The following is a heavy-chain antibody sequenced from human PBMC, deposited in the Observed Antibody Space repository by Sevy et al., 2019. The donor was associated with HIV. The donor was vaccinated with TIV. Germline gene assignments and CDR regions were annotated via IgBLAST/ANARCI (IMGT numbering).Heavy chain of an antibody. CDR3: ARDLTIFGVIPDY. Sequence: ASVKVSYKASGYTFNNYYIHWVRQAPGQGLEWMGIMNPSGGSTSYAQKFQGRLTMTRDTYTSIAYMELSSLRSEDTAVYYCARDLTIFGVIPDYWGQGTLVTVSS. J-gene: IGHJ4*02. V-gene: IGHV1-46*02. CDR2: MNPSGGST. CDR1: GYTFNNYY. D-gene: IGHD3-3*01.